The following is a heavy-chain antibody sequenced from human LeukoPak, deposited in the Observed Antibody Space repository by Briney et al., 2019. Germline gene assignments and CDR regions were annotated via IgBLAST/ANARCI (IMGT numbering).Heavy chain of an antibody. CDR3: ARELLPLLNLGYCSSTSCYGNWFDP. CDR1: GYTFTGYY. CDR2: INPNSGGT. D-gene: IGHD2-2*01. J-gene: IGHJ5*02. Sequence: GASVKVSCKASGYTFTGYYMHWVRQAPGQGLEWMGWINPNSGGTNYAQKFQGRVTMTRGTSISTAYMELSRLRSDDTAVYYCARELLPLLNLGYCSSTSCYGNWFDPWGQGTLVTVSS. V-gene: IGHV1-2*02.